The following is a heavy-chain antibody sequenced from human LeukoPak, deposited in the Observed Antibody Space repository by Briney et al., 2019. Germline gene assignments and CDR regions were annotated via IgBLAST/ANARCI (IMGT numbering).Heavy chain of an antibody. V-gene: IGHV1-69*13. CDR3: ARDSRSSGWYGGSYNWFDP. J-gene: IGHJ5*02. Sequence: SVKVSCKASGCTFSSYAISWVRQAPGQGLEWMGGIIPIFGTANYAQKFQGRVTITADESTSTAYMELRSLRSDDTAVYYCARDSRSSGWYGGSYNWFDPWGQGTLVTVSS. CDR1: GCTFSSYA. CDR2: IIPIFGTA. D-gene: IGHD6-19*01.